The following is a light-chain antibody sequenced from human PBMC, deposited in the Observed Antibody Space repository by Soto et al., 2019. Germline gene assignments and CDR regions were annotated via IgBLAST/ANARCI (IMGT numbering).Light chain of an antibody. J-gene: IGLJ3*02. CDR3: AAWDDSLNGSWV. V-gene: IGLV1-44*01. CDR1: SSNIGSNT. Sequence: QSVLTQPPSASVTPGQRVTISCSGSSSNIGSNTVNWYQQLPGTAPKLLIYSNNQRPSGVPDRFSGSKSGTSASLAISGLQSGDEADYYCAAWDDSLNGSWVFGGGTKVTVL. CDR2: SNN.